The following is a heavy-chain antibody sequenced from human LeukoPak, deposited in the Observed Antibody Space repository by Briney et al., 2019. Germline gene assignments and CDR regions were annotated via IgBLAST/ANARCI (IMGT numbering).Heavy chain of an antibody. CDR1: GFTFNSYA. CDR3: AKVRGWQQLTPFDP. J-gene: IGHJ5*02. D-gene: IGHD6-13*01. Sequence: PGGSLRLSCAASGFTFNSYAMNWVRQAPGKGLEWVSAISTSGGNTYYADSVKGRFTISRDNSKNTLYLQMNSLRAEDTAVYYCAKVRGWQQLTPFDPWGQGTLVTVSS. V-gene: IGHV3-23*01. CDR2: ISTSGGNT.